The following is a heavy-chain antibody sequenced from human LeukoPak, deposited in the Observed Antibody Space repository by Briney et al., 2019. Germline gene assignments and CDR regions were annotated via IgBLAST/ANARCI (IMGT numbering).Heavy chain of an antibody. CDR1: GFTFSSYA. Sequence: PGGSLRLSCAASGFTFSSYAMHWVRQAPGKGLEWVAVISYDGSNKYYADSVKGRFTISRDNSKNTLYLQMNSLRAEDTAVYYCAREVVPASGGAFDIWGQGTMVTVSS. CDR2: ISYDGSNK. J-gene: IGHJ3*02. V-gene: IGHV3-30-3*01. CDR3: AREVVPASGGAFDI. D-gene: IGHD2-2*01.